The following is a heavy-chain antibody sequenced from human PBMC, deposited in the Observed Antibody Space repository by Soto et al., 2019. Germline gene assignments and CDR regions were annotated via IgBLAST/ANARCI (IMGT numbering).Heavy chain of an antibody. D-gene: IGHD1-26*01. Sequence: PSETLSLTCADYGGSFSGYYWSWIRQPPGKGLEWIGEINHSGSTNYNPSLKSRVTISVDTSKNQFSLKLSSVTAADTAVYYCARGPGGTGVLDPWGQGTLVTVSS. CDR1: GGSFSGYY. V-gene: IGHV4-34*01. J-gene: IGHJ5*02. CDR3: ARGPGGTGVLDP. CDR2: INHSGST.